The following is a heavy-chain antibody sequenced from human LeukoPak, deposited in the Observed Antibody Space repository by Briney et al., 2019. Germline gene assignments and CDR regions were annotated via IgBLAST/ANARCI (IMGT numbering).Heavy chain of an antibody. V-gene: IGHV1-2*06. CDR3: ARDSPGYSSGTRDY. Sequence: GASVKVSCKASGYTFTGYYMHWVRQAPGQGLEWMGRINPNSGGTNYAQKFQGRVTMTRDTSISTDYMELSRLRSDDTAVYYCARDSPGYSSGTRDYWGQGTLVTVSS. J-gene: IGHJ4*02. D-gene: IGHD6-19*01. CDR1: GYTFTGYY. CDR2: INPNSGGT.